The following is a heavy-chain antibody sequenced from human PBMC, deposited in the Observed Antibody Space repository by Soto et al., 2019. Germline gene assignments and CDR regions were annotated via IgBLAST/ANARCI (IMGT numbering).Heavy chain of an antibody. CDR2: FDPEDGET. CDR1: GYTLTELS. D-gene: IGHD6-19*01. V-gene: IGHV1-24*01. Sequence: ASVKVSCKVSGYTLTELSMHWVRQAPGKGLEWMGGFDPEDGETIYAQKFQGRITMTRNTSISTAYMELSSLRSEDTAVYYCARELSSGWFSNWGQGTLVTVSS. J-gene: IGHJ4*02. CDR3: ARELSSGWFSN.